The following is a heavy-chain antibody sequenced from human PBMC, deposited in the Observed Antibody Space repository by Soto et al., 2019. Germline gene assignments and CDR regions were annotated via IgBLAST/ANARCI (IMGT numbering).Heavy chain of an antibody. CDR3: ARKLERRGSYYYYYDMDV. V-gene: IGHV1-2*02. D-gene: IGHD1-1*01. J-gene: IGHJ6*02. CDR2: INPNSGGT. Sequence: RASVKVSCKASGYTFTDYYMHWVRQAPGQGLEWMGWINPNSGGTNYAQKFQGRVTMTRDTSISTAYMELSRLRPDDTAVYYCARKLERRGSYYYYYDMDVWGQGTTVTVSS. CDR1: GYTFTDYY.